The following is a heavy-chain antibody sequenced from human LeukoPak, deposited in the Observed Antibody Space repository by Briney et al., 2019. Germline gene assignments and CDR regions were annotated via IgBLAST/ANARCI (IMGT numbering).Heavy chain of an antibody. D-gene: IGHD4-11*01. CDR1: GFTFSSYG. Sequence: GGSLRLSCAASGFTFSSYGMHWARQAPGKGLEWVANIKQDGSEKYYVDSVKGRFTISRDNAKNTLYLQMNSLRDEDTAVFYCAKDRIYSNYGYYMDVWGKGTTVTVSS. CDR2: IKQDGSEK. V-gene: IGHV3-7*01. CDR3: AKDRIYSNYGYYMDV. J-gene: IGHJ6*03.